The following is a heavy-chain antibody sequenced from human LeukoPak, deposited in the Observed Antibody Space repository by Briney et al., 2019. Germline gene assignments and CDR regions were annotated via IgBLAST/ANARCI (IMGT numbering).Heavy chain of an antibody. J-gene: IGHJ4*02. CDR1: GFTFSSYA. V-gene: IGHV3-23*01. Sequence: GGSLRLSCGASGFTFSSYAMNWVRQAPGKGLEWVSGISGSGGSTEYADSVKGRFTISRDNSKNTLFLQMNSLRAEDTALYYCAKESFTPYYYDSSGYIDYWGQGTLVTVSS. D-gene: IGHD3-22*01. CDR2: ISGSGGST. CDR3: AKESFTPYYYDSSGYIDY.